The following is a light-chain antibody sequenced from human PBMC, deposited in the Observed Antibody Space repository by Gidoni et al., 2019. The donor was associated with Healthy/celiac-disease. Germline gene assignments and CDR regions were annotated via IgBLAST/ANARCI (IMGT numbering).Light chain of an antibody. CDR1: SSDVGGYNY. Sequence: QSALTQPASVSGSPGQSITISCTRTSSDVGGYNYVSWYQQHPGKAPKLMIYEVSNRPSGVSNRFSGSKSGNTASLTISGLQAEDEAGYYCSSYTSGSTLVFGGGTKLTVL. CDR3: SSYTSGSTLV. CDR2: EVS. J-gene: IGLJ3*02. V-gene: IGLV2-14*01.